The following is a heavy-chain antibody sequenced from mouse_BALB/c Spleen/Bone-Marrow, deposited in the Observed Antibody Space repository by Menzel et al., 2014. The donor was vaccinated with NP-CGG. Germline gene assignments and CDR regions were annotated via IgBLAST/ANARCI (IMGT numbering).Heavy chain of an antibody. CDR1: GYSFTDYY. D-gene: IGHD2-3*01. J-gene: IGHJ2*02. V-gene: IGHV1S34*01. CDR2: ISCYNGAT. CDR3: ARDDGYYEDIDY. Sequence: LVKTGASVKISCKASGYSFTDYYMHWVKQSHGKSLEWIGYISCYNGATSYNQKFKGKATFTIDTSSSTAYMQFITLASEDSAVYSSARDDGYYEDIDYWGQGTSVTVSS.